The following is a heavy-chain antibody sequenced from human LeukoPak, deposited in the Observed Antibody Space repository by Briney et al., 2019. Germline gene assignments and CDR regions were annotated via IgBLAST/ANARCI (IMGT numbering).Heavy chain of an antibody. V-gene: IGHV3-64*01. CDR2: IRSNGGST. J-gene: IGHJ6*02. D-gene: IGHD3-22*01. CDR1: GFTFSSYA. CDR3: ARVTLSSDYSMDV. Sequence: AGGSLRLSCAASGFTFSSYAMHWVRQAPGKGLEYVSAIRSNGGSTYYANSVKGRFTISRDNSKNTLYLQMGSLRAEDMAVYYCARVTLSSDYSMDVWGQGTTVTVSS.